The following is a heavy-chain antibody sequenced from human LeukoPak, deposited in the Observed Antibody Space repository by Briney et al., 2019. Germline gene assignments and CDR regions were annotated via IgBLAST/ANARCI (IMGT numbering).Heavy chain of an antibody. CDR3: ARVGGRSYASLFDY. J-gene: IGHJ4*02. CDR1: GFTFSSYS. Sequence: GGSLRLSCAASGFTFSSYSMNWVRQAPGKGLEWVSSISSSSSYIYYADSVKGRFTISRDNAKNSLYLQMNSLRAEDTAVYYCARVGGRSYASLFDYWGQGTLVTVSS. CDR2: ISSSSSYI. V-gene: IGHV3-21*01. D-gene: IGHD2-2*01.